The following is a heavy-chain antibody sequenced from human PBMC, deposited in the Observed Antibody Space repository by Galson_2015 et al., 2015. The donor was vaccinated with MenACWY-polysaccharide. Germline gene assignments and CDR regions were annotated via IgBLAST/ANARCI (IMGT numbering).Heavy chain of an antibody. CDR1: GLTFSNWW. Sequence: SLRLACAASGLTFSNWWMTWVRQSPGKGLEGVASIKKDGSEKYYVDSVKGRFTISRDNAKDSLYLQMNSLRAEDTAVYFCARGHLGLGVWGQGTTVTVSS. V-gene: IGHV3-7*01. J-gene: IGHJ6*02. CDR2: IKKDGSEK. CDR3: ARGHLGLGV.